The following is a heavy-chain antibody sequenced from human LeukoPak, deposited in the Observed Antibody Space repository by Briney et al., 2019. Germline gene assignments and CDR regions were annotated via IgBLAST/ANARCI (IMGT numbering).Heavy chain of an antibody. Sequence: PSETLSLTCTVSGGSISSYYWTWIRQPPGKGLEWIGYIYYSGSSNYNPSLKSRVTISVDTSKNQFSLKLSSVTAADTAVYYCARGRVGYCSSTSCYKRSWFDPWGQGTLVTVSS. J-gene: IGHJ5*02. CDR3: ARGRVGYCSSTSCYKRSWFDP. V-gene: IGHV4-59*12. CDR2: IYYSGSS. D-gene: IGHD2-2*02. CDR1: GGSISSYY.